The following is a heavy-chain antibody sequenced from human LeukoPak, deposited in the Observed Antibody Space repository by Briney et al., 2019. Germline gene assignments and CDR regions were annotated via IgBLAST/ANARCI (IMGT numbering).Heavy chain of an antibody. D-gene: IGHD2-15*01. V-gene: IGHV4-34*01. CDR2: INHSGGT. CDR3: AREVVMVVAATWWFDP. Sequence: PSETLSLTCAVYGGSFSGYYWSWIRQPPGKGLEWIGEINHSGGTNYNPSLKSRVTISVDTSKNQFSLKLSSVTAADTAVYYCAREVVMVVAATWWFDPWGQGTLVTVSS. CDR1: GGSFSGYY. J-gene: IGHJ5*02.